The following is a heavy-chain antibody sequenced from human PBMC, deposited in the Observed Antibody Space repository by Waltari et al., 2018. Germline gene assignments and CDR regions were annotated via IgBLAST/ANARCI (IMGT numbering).Heavy chain of an antibody. V-gene: IGHV4-31*03. J-gene: IGHJ4*02. CDR2: IYYSGST. Sequence: QVQLQESGPGLVKPSPTLSVPCTVSGGSLSSGGFYCSWIRQHPGKGLEWIGYIYYSGSTYYNPSLKSRVTISVDTSKNQFSLKLSSVTAADTAVYYCAIAYSSSWYFDYWGQGTLVTVSS. CDR1: GGSLSSGGFY. CDR3: AIAYSSSWYFDY. D-gene: IGHD6-13*01.